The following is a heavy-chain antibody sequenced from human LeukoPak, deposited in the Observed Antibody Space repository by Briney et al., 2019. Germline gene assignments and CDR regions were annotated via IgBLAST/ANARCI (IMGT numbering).Heavy chain of an antibody. V-gene: IGHV3-74*03. J-gene: IGHJ3*02. Sequence: GGSLRLSCAASGFTFSNYAMSWVRQAPGKGQEWVSRINKDATITTYADSVKGRFTVSRDNVKNMVYLDMNGLRGDDTAVYYCARSGIGRAFDIWGQGATVTVSS. D-gene: IGHD3-10*01. CDR2: INKDATIT. CDR3: ARSGIGRAFDI. CDR1: GFTFSNYA.